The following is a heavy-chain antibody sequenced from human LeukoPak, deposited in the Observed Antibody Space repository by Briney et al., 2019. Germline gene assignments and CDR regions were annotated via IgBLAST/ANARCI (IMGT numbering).Heavy chain of an antibody. D-gene: IGHD3-9*01. CDR1: GYSFTGYY. CDR3: ARGSDVLRYFDWLYYFDY. V-gene: IGHV1-2*02. Sequence: ASVKVSCKASGYSFTGYYMHWVRQAPGQGLEWMGWINPYSGGTNYAQKFQGRVTMTRDTSISTAYMELSRLRSDDTAVYYCARGSDVLRYFDWLYYFDYWGQGTLVTVSS. CDR2: INPYSGGT. J-gene: IGHJ4*02.